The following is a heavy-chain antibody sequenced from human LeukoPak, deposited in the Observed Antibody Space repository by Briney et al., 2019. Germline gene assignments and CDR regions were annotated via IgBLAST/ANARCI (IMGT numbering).Heavy chain of an antibody. Sequence: SETLSLTCAVYGGSFSGCYWSWIRQPPGKGLEWIGEINHSGSTNYNPSLKSRVTISVDTSKNQFSLKLSSVTAADTAVYYCARVGGSSTYYFDYWGQGTLVTVSS. J-gene: IGHJ4*02. CDR2: INHSGST. D-gene: IGHD1-26*01. V-gene: IGHV4-34*01. CDR1: GGSFSGCY. CDR3: ARVGGSSTYYFDY.